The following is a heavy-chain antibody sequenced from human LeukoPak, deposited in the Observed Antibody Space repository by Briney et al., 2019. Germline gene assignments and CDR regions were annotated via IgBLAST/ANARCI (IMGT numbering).Heavy chain of an antibody. V-gene: IGHV1-18*01. CDR2: INPINGNT. D-gene: IGHD3-10*01. CDR3: ARFEEGSVTYSYFFDY. Sequence: ASVKVSCKASGYTFTSYDISWVRQAPGQGLEWMGWINPINGNTNYAQHLQGRFTMTTDSSTSTAYMELRSLTSDDTAVYYCARFEEGSVTYSYFFDYWGQGTLVTVSS. CDR1: GYTFTSYD. J-gene: IGHJ4*02.